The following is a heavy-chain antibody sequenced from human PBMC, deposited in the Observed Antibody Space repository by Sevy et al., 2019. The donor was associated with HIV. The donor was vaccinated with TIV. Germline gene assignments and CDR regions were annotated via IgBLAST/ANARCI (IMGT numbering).Heavy chain of an antibody. Sequence: ASVKVSCKASGGTFSSYAISWVRQAPGQGLEWMGGIIPIFGTANYAQKFKGRVTITADESTSTAYMELGSLRSEDTAVYYWARGEYYYGSGSYGWFDPWGQGTLVTVSS. V-gene: IGHV1-69*13. CDR3: ARGEYYYGSGSYGWFDP. J-gene: IGHJ5*02. D-gene: IGHD3-10*01. CDR1: GGTFSSYA. CDR2: IIPIFGTA.